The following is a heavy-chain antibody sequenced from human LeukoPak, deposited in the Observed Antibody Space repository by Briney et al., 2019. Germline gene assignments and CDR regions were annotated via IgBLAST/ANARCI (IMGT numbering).Heavy chain of an antibody. V-gene: IGHV3-33*01. CDR1: GVTFSSDV. CDR2: IWYDGSNK. Sequence: GGGLRVSCAASGVTFSSDVMHWGREWPGEGVGWVAVIWYDGSNKYYADSVKGRFTISRDNFKNTLYLQMDSLRVEDTAVYYCVRWGTGKILDYWGQGILVTVSS. D-gene: IGHD3-16*01. J-gene: IGHJ4*02. CDR3: VRWGTGKILDY.